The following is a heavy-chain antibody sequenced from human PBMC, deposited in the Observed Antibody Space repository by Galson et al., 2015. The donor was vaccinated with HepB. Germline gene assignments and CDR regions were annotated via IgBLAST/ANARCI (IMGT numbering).Heavy chain of an antibody. D-gene: IGHD3-3*01. J-gene: IGHJ5*02. CDR3: ARLPEVGAYDFWSGYYSAGVGVFVP. CDR2: IDPSDSYT. CDR1: GYSFTSYW. V-gene: IGHV5-10-1*01. Sequence: QSGAEVKKPGESLRISCKGSGYSFTSYWISWVRQMPGKGLEWMGRIDPSDSYTNYSPSFQGHVTISADKSISTAYLQWSSLKASDTAMYYCARLPEVGAYDFWSGYYSAGVGVFVPWGQGTLVTVSS.